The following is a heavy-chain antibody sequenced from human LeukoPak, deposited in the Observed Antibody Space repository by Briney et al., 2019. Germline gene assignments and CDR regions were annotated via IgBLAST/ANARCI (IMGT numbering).Heavy chain of an antibody. CDR1: GFTFSRNG. Sequence: GGSLRLSCTASGFTFSRNGMHWVRQAPGKGLEWVAFIKRDESEKWYLNSVRGRFTISRDNSKNTLYLHMNSLSAEDTAVYYCVKDVLFAVGDAFDIWGQGTMVTVPS. V-gene: IGHV3-30*02. CDR3: VKDVLFAVGDAFDI. J-gene: IGHJ3*02. D-gene: IGHD3-10*02. CDR2: IKRDESEK.